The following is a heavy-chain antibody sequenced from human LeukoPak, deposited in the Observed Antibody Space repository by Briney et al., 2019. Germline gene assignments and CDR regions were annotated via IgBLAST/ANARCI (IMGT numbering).Heavy chain of an antibody. Sequence: PSETLSLTCTVSGGSISSGSYYWSWIRQPAGKGLEWIGRIYTSGSTNYNPSLKSRVTISVDTSKNQFSLKLSSVTAADTAVYYCARDLAGRYCSSTSCWVGGWFDPWGQGTLVTVSS. CDR1: GGSISSGSYY. V-gene: IGHV4-61*02. CDR3: ARDLAGRYCSSTSCWVGGWFDP. D-gene: IGHD2-2*01. J-gene: IGHJ5*02. CDR2: IYTSGST.